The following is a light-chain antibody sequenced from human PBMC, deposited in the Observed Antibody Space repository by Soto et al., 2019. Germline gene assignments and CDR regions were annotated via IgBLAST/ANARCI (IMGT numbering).Light chain of an antibody. CDR2: GAS. CDR3: QQYNNGIT. CDR1: QSFSIN. Sequence: IVMTQSPATLSVSPGERATLSCRASQSFSINLAWYHQKPGQAPRLLIYGASTRATGIPARFSGSGSGTEFTLAISSLQSEDFAVYYCQQYNNGITFGQGTPPEIK. J-gene: IGKJ5*01. V-gene: IGKV3-15*01.